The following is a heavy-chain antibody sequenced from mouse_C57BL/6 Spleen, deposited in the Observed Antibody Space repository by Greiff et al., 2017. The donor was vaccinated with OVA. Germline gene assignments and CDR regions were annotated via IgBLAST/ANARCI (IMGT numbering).Heavy chain of an antibody. CDR1: GYTFTDYE. CDR2: IDPETGGT. V-gene: IGHV1-15*01. Sequence: QVQLQQTGAELVRPGASVTLSCKASGYTFTDYEMHWVKQTPVHGLEWIGAIDPETGGTAYNQKFKGKAILTADKSSSTAYMELRSLTSEDSAVYYCTRSYGSFSGYFDVWGTGTTVTVSS. CDR3: TRSYGSFSGYFDV. J-gene: IGHJ1*03. D-gene: IGHD1-1*01.